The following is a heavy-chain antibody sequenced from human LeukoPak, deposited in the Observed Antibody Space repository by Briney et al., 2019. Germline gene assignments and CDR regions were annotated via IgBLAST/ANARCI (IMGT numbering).Heavy chain of an antibody. V-gene: IGHV3-30-3*01. D-gene: IGHD3-22*01. Sequence: GRSLRLSCAASGFTFSSYAMHWVRQAPGKGLEWVAVISYDGSNKYYADSVKGRFTISRDNSKNTLYLQMNSLRAEDTAVYYCATDMIVVVISLYYFDYWGQGTLVTVSS. CDR2: ISYDGSNK. J-gene: IGHJ4*02. CDR1: GFTFSSYA. CDR3: ATDMIVVVISLYYFDY.